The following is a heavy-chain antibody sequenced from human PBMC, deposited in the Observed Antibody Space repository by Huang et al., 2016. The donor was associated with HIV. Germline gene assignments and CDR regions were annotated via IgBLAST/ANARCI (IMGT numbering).Heavy chain of an antibody. CDR1: GGTFTGYF. V-gene: IGHV4-34*02. J-gene: IGHJ3*02. CDR3: VRCPGYYFEPSRYFDAFDI. Sequence: VQLQQWGASLLQPSETLSLTCAVSGGTFTGYFWGWVRQAPGKGLEWIAGIKHSGTTSYNPSLKSRVSMSVDVSNNQFSLSLKSVTAADTAVYFCVRCPGYYFEPSRYFDAFDIWGPGTMVTVS. D-gene: IGHD3-22*01. CDR2: IKHSGTT.